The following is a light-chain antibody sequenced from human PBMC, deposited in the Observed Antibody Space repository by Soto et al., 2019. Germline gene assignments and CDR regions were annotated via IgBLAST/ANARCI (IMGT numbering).Light chain of an antibody. V-gene: IGKV3-15*01. CDR2: GAS. Sequence: PGERATLSCRASQSVSSNLAWYQQKPGRAPRLLIYGASTRATGIPARFSGRGSGTDFTLTISCLQSEDFATYYCQQYYSYPLFGQGTRLEIK. CDR1: QSVSSN. J-gene: IGKJ5*01. CDR3: QQYYSYPL.